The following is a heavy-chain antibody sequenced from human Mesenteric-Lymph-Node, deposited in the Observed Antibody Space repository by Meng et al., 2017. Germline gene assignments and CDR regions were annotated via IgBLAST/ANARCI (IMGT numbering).Heavy chain of an antibody. J-gene: IGHJ4*02. D-gene: IGHD4-23*01. CDR3: ARGINGGCGD. CDR2: TYYRSKWHH. V-gene: IGHV6-1*01. CDR1: GDSVSSNSAA. Sequence: HVQLQQSGPGLVKPSQTLSLTCAISGDSVSSNSAAWRWIRQSPSRGLEWLGRTYYRSKWHHEYAVSVKSRITISPDTPKNQFSLQLNSMTPEDTAVYYCARGINGGCGDWGQGTLVTVSS.